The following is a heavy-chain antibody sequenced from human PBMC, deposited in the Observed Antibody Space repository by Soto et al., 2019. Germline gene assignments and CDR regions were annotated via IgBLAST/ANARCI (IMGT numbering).Heavy chain of an antibody. CDR2: ISQDGRNK. V-gene: IGHV3-30*18. D-gene: IGHD2-21*02. Sequence: GSLRLSCAASGFTFSSYGMHWVRQAPGKGLEWVAVISQDGRNKYYADSVKGRFTISRDNSKNTLNLQMNSLRAEDTAVLYCAKVRGGDGGVAFDVPGPGTMVTV. CDR1: GFTFSSYG. J-gene: IGHJ3*01. CDR3: AKVRGGDGGVAFDV.